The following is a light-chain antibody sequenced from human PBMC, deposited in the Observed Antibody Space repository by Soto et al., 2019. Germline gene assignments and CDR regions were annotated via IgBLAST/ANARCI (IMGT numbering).Light chain of an antibody. V-gene: IGKV3-20*01. CDR2: GAS. Sequence: EIVLTQSPGTLSLSPGERATLSCRASQSVSSSYLAWYQQKPGQAPRLLIYGASSRATGIPDSFSGSGSWTDFTLTNSRLEPEDVAVYYCQQYGSSPTFGQGTKVEIK. J-gene: IGKJ1*01. CDR3: QQYGSSPT. CDR1: QSVSSSY.